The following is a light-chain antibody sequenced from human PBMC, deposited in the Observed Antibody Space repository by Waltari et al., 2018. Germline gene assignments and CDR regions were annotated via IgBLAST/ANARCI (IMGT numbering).Light chain of an antibody. Sequence: QSVLPQPPSASGTPGPRVTISCFGSTSNIGSHYVSCYQHIPGTTPKLLIHKYDQRPSGVPDRFSGSVSGTSASLAISGLRSEDEADYYCTAWDDNLSVVFGGGTKLTVL. CDR3: TAWDDNLSVV. CDR2: KYD. V-gene: IGLV1-47*01. CDR1: TSNIGSHY. J-gene: IGLJ3*02.